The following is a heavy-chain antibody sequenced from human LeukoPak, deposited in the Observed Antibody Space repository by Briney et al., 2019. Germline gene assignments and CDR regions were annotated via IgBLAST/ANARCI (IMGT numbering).Heavy chain of an antibody. J-gene: IGHJ4*02. CDR1: GGSFSGYY. CDR3: ARGPGGGTVAGILNY. D-gene: IGHD6-19*01. CDR2: INHSGST. Sequence: PSETLSLTCAVYGGSFSGYYWSWIRQPPGKGLEWIGEINHSGSTNYNPSPKSRVTISVDTSKNQFSLKLSSVTAADTAVYYCARGPGGGTVAGILNYWGQGTLVTVSS. V-gene: IGHV4-34*01.